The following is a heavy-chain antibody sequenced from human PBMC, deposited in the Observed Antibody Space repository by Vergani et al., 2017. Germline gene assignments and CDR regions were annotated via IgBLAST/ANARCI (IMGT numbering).Heavy chain of an antibody. CDR3: ASLGYCSSTSCYTVPVEDY. D-gene: IGHD2-2*02. V-gene: IGHV4-31*03. J-gene: IGHJ4*02. CDR1: GGSISSGGYY. Sequence: QVQLQESGPGLVKPSQTLSLTCTVSGGSISSGGYYWSWIRQPPGKGLEWIGEINHSGSTNYNPSLKSRVTISVDTSKNQFSLKLSSVTAADTAVYYCASLGYCSSTSCYTVPVEDYWGQGTLVTVSS. CDR2: INHSGST.